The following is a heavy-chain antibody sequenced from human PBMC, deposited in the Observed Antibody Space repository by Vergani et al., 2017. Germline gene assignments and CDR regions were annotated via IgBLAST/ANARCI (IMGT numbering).Heavy chain of an antibody. CDR2: ISGSGGST. CDR1: GFTFSSYA. Sequence: EVQLLESGGGLVQPGGSLRLSCAASGFTFSSYAMSWVRQAPGKGLDWVSAISGSGGSTYYADSVKGRFTISRDNSKNTLYLQMNSLRAEDTAVYYCAKFPYYYDSSGYPVDYWGQGTLVTVSS. CDR3: AKFPYYYDSSGYPVDY. V-gene: IGHV3-23*01. D-gene: IGHD3-22*01. J-gene: IGHJ4*02.